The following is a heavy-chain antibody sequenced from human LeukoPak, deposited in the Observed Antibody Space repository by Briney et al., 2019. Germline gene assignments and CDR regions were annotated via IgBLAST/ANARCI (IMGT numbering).Heavy chain of an antibody. Sequence: GGSLRLSCAASGFTFSSYAMSWVRQAQGKGLEWVSSISGTNDNTYYADSVKDRFTISRDNSKNTLSLQMNSLRAEDTAVYYCAKGRGTTVTSAANYWGQGTLVTVSS. D-gene: IGHD4-17*01. CDR1: GFTFSSYA. CDR3: AKGRGTTVTSAANY. CDR2: ISGTNDNT. V-gene: IGHV3-23*01. J-gene: IGHJ4*02.